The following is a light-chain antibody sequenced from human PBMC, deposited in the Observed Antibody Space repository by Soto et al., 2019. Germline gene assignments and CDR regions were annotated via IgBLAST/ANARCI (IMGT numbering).Light chain of an antibody. Sequence: EIVMTQSPATLSVSPGERATLSCRASQSVSSKLAWYQQKPVQAPRLLIYAAATRATGIPARFSGSGSGTEFTLTIASLQYEDFAVYYCQQYSNWPPYTFGQGTKLEIK. CDR2: AAA. V-gene: IGKV3-15*01. CDR1: QSVSSK. CDR3: QQYSNWPPYT. J-gene: IGKJ2*01.